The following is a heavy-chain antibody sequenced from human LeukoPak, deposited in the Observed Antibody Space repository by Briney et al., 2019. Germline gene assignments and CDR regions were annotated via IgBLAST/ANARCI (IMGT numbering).Heavy chain of an antibody. CDR3: ARDSGYSSSTFDY. CDR1: GGSINSRSYY. D-gene: IGHD6-13*01. CDR2: IYYSGST. J-gene: IGHJ4*02. Sequence: SETLSLTCTVSGGSINSRSYYWGWIRQPPGKGLEWIGSIYYSGSTYYNPSLKSRVTISVDTSKNQFSLKLSSVTAADTAVYYCARDSGYSSSTFDYWGQGTLVTVSS. V-gene: IGHV4-39*07.